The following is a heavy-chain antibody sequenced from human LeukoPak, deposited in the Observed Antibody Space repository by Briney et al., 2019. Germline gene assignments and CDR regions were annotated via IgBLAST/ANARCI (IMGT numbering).Heavy chain of an antibody. Sequence: GSPILSCAASGFTFSSYAMSWVRQAPGKGLEWVSAISGSGGSTYYADSVKGRFTISRDNSKNTLYLQMNSLRAEVTAVYYCAKRGQPTSPLYYWGQGTLVTVSS. CDR3: AKRGQPTSPLYY. CDR2: ISGSGGST. CDR1: GFTFSSYA. D-gene: IGHD2-2*01. V-gene: IGHV3-23*01. J-gene: IGHJ4*02.